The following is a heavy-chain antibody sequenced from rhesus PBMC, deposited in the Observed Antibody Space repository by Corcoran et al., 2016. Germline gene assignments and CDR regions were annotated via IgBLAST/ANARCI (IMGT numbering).Heavy chain of an antibody. CDR1: GGSISSNY. V-gene: IGHV4-147*01. Sequence: QVQLQESGPGLVKPSETLSLTCVVSGGSISSNYWNGIRQPPGKGLEWIGRIYGGSGSTSYNPSLTSRVTISTDTSKNQFSLKLSSVTAADTAMYYCASAYGLDSWGQGVVVTVSS. CDR2: IYGGSGST. CDR3: ASAYGLDS. J-gene: IGHJ6*01.